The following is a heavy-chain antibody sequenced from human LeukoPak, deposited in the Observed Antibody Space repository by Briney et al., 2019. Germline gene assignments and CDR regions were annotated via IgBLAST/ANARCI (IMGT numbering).Heavy chain of an antibody. V-gene: IGHV5-51*01. CDR2: INLGDSHT. CDR1: GHRFTNHR. CDR3: ARRPYSGSPNWFDP. D-gene: IGHD1-26*01. Sequence: GESLKISCEVSGHRFTNHRIGWVRQMRGKGLEWMGIINLGDSHTKYSPSFQGQVTISLDKSISTAYLQWRSLKAAHTAMYYCARRPYSGSPNWFDPWGQGTLVTVSS. J-gene: IGHJ5*02.